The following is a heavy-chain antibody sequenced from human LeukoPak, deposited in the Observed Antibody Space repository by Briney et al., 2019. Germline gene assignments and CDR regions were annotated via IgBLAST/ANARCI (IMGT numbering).Heavy chain of an antibody. D-gene: IGHD6-19*01. CDR2: ISSSSSYI. V-gene: IGHV3-21*01. CDR1: GFTFADYG. J-gene: IGHJ4*02. CDR3: ARYGLAVAGMMRDY. Sequence: GGSLRLSCTASGFTFADYGMSWLRQAPGKGLEWVSSISSSSSYIYYADSVKGRFTISRDNAKNSLYLQMNSLRAEDTAVYYCARYGLAVAGMMRDYWGQGTLVTVSS.